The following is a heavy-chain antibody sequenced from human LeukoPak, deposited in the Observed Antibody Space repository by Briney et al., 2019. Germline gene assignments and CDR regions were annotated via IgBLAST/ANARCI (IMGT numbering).Heavy chain of an antibody. J-gene: IGHJ3*01. Sequence: SETLSLTCSVSGGSIGSYYWSWIRQPAGKGLEWIGRIYFTGPPNYNPSLQSRVTMSVDTSKYQFSLELSSVTAADTAVYYCARGSSRSWYSFDFWGQGTVVTVSS. CDR2: IYFTGPP. CDR3: ARGSSRSWYSFDF. V-gene: IGHV4-4*07. D-gene: IGHD6-13*01. CDR1: GGSIGSYY.